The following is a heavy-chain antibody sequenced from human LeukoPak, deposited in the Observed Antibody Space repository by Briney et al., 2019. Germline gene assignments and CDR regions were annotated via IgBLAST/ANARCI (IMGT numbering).Heavy chain of an antibody. Sequence: PGGSLRLSCAASGFTFSSYAMSWVRQAPGKGLEWVSAISGSGGSTYYADSVKGRFTISRDNSKNTLYLQMNSLRAEDTAVYYCAKDIVVVPAAIPGDWGQGTLVTVSS. CDR3: AKDIVVVPAAIPGD. J-gene: IGHJ4*02. CDR2: ISGSGGST. D-gene: IGHD2-2*02. V-gene: IGHV3-23*01. CDR1: GFTFSSYA.